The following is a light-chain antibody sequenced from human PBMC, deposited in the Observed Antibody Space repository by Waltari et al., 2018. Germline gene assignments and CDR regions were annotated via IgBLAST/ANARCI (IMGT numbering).Light chain of an antibody. J-gene: IGKJ1*01. V-gene: IGKV3-20*01. CDR3: QHYVSLPAT. CDR1: QSVSRF. Sequence: EIVLTQSPGTLSLSPGERATLSCRASQSVSRFLAWYQQKPGQAPRLLIYAASSRATDIPDRFSGSGSGTDFSLTISRLEPEDFAMYYCQHYVSLPATFGQGTKVEIK. CDR2: AAS.